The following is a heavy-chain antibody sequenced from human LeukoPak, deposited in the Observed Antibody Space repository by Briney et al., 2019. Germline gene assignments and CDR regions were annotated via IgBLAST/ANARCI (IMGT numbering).Heavy chain of an antibody. D-gene: IGHD6-13*01. Sequence: ASVTVSCKASGYTFTSYGISWVRQAPGQGLEWMGWISAYNGNTNYAQKLQGRVTMTTDTSTSTAYMELRSLRSDDTAVYYCARVVEGSGSWPDIDYWGQGTLVTVSS. CDR2: ISAYNGNT. J-gene: IGHJ4*02. CDR3: ARVVEGSGSWPDIDY. CDR1: GYTFTSYG. V-gene: IGHV1-18*01.